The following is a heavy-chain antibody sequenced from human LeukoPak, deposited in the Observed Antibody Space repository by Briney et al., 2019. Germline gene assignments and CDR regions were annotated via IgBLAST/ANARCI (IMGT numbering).Heavy chain of an antibody. CDR3: ARDPFMVRGVITTAYFDY. V-gene: IGHV1-69*05. CDR2: IIPIFGTA. Sequence: ASVKVSCKAPGGTFSSYAISWVRQAPGQGLEWMGRIIPIFGTANYAQKFQGRVTITTDESASTAYMELSSLRSEDTAVYYCARDPFMVRGVITTAYFDYWGQGTLVTVSS. CDR1: GGTFSSYA. D-gene: IGHD3-10*01. J-gene: IGHJ4*02.